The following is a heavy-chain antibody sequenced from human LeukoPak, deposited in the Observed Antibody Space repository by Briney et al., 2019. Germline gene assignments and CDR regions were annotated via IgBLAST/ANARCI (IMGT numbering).Heavy chain of an antibody. D-gene: IGHD3-3*01. V-gene: IGHV1-18*01. CDR2: ISAYNGNT. CDR1: GYTFTSYG. CDR3: ARDVTTIFGLDSTGFDY. Sequence: GASVKVSCKASGYTFTSYGITWVRQAPGQGLEWMGWISAYNGNTNYAQKLQGRVTMTTDTSTSTAYMELRSLRSDDTAVYYCARDVTTIFGLDSTGFDYWGQGTLVTVSS. J-gene: IGHJ4*02.